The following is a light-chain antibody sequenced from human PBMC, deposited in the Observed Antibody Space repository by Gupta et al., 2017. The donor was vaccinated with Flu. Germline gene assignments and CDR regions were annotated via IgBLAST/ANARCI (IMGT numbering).Light chain of an antibody. Sequence: EIQMTQSPSSVSASIGDRVTITCRASQSISDYVAWYQQKPGEAPKLLIYGASTLHSGVPSRFSGRGTGTDFTLTISSLQPEDLATYYCQQAYSFPHTFGGGTKVDIE. CDR1: QSISDY. V-gene: IGKV1-12*01. CDR2: GAS. CDR3: QQAYSFPHT. J-gene: IGKJ4*01.